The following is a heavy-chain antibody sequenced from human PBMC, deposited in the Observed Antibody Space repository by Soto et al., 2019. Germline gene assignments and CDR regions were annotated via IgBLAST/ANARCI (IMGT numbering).Heavy chain of an antibody. D-gene: IGHD2-15*01. CDR2: SSSISSYI. J-gene: IGHJ4*02. CDR3: ARVAYCSGGSCRQNDY. CDR1: GFTFSSYS. V-gene: IGHV3-21*01. Sequence: EVQLVESGGGLVKPGGSLRLSCAASGFTFSSYSMNWVRQAPGKGLEWVSSSSSISSYIYYADSVKGRFTISRNNAKNSLYLQMNSLRAEDTAVYYCARVAYCSGGSCRQNDYWGQGTLVTVSS.